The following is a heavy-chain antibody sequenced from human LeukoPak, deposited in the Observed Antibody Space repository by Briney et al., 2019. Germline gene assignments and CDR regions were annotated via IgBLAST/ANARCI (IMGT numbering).Heavy chain of an antibody. Sequence: ASVKVSCKASGYTFTSYGISWVRQAPGQGLEWMGWISDYNGNSNYAQKLQGRVTMTTDTSTTTAYMELRSLRSDDTAVYYCARSGYCYGGTCYLGAFDIWGQGTMVTVSS. D-gene: IGHD2-15*01. CDR2: ISDYNGNS. V-gene: IGHV1-18*01. J-gene: IGHJ3*02. CDR1: GYTFTSYG. CDR3: ARSGYCYGGTCYLGAFDI.